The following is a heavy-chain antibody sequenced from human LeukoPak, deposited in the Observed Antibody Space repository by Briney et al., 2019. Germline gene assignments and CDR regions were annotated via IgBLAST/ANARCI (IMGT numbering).Heavy chain of an antibody. J-gene: IGHJ3*02. CDR2: IIPIFGTA. CDR3: ARGGLAAADAFDI. V-gene: IGHV1-69*05. D-gene: IGHD6-13*01. CDR1: GGTFSSYA. Sequence: WASVKVSCKASGGTFSSYAISWVRQAPGQGLEWMGGIIPIFGTANYAQKFQGRVTITTDESTSTAYMELSSLRSEDTAVYYCARGGLAAADAFDIWGQGTMVTVSS.